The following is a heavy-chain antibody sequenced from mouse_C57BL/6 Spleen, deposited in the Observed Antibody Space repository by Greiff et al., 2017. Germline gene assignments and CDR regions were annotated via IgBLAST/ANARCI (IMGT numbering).Heavy chain of an antibody. CDR3: ARNDGYYGYYAMDY. CDR2: IYPGDGDT. V-gene: IGHV1-80*01. D-gene: IGHD2-3*01. CDR1: GYAFSSYW. J-gene: IGHJ4*01. Sequence: VQVVESGAELVKPGASVKISCKASGYAFSSYWMNWVKQRPGKGLEWIGQIYPGDGDTNYNGKFKGKATLTADKSSSTAYMQLSSLTSEDSAVYFCARNDGYYGYYAMDYWGQGTSVTVSS.